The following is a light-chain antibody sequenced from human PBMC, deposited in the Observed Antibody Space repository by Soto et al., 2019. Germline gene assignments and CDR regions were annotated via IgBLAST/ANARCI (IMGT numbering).Light chain of an antibody. J-gene: IGLJ3*02. V-gene: IGLV1-44*01. CDR1: SSNIGSHT. Sequence: QSVLTQPPSASGTPGQRITISCSGSSSNIGSHTVNWHQQVPGTAPKLLIFRNDQRISGVPDRFSASKSGTSASLAISGLQSEDEADYYCAAWDDSLNRVFGGGTKLTVL. CDR2: RND. CDR3: AAWDDSLNRV.